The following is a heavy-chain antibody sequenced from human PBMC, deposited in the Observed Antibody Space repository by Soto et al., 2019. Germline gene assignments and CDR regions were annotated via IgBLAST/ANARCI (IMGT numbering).Heavy chain of an antibody. CDR3: AKAAPYDSSGYYVY. CDR1: GFTFSRYG. V-gene: IGHV3-30*18. D-gene: IGHD3-22*01. Sequence: GGSLRLSCAASGFTFSRYGMHWVRQAPGKGLEWVAVISYDGSNKYYADSVKGRFTISRDNSKNTLYLQMNSLRAEDTAVYYCAKAAPYDSSGYYVYWGQGTLVTVSS. J-gene: IGHJ4*02. CDR2: ISYDGSNK.